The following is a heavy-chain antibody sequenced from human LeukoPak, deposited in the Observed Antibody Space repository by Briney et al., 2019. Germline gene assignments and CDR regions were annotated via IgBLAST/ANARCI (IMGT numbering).Heavy chain of an antibody. V-gene: IGHV1-8*01. CDR2: MNPNSGNT. D-gene: IGHD5-12*01. CDR1: GYTFTSYD. Sequence: GASVKVSCKASGYTFTSYDINWVRQATGQGLEWMGWMNPNSGNTGYAQKFQGRVTMTRNTSISTAYMELSSLRSEDTAVYYCARGRGAYDFGHYYYGMDVWGQGTTVTVSS. J-gene: IGHJ6*02. CDR3: ARGRGAYDFGHYYYGMDV.